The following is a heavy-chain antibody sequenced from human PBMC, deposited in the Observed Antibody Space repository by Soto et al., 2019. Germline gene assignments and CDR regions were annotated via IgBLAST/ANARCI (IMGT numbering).Heavy chain of an antibody. V-gene: IGHV3-30*18. D-gene: IGHD2-2*02. CDR1: GFTFSSYG. CDR3: AKEFPPDTERSFDY. J-gene: IGHJ4*02. CDR2: ISYDGSNK. Sequence: GGSLRLSCAASGFTFSSYGMHWVRQAPGKGLEWVAVISYDGSNKYYADSVKGRFTISRDNSKNTLYLQMNSLRAEDTAVYYCAKEFPPDTERSFDYWGQGTLVTVSS.